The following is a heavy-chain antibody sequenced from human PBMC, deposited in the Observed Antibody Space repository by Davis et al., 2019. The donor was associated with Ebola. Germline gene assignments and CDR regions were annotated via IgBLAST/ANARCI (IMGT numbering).Heavy chain of an antibody. CDR2: ISGISGNS. CDR1: GFTFNSYS. V-gene: IGHV3-23*01. J-gene: IGHJ4*02. CDR3: AKVGRDYGDNAFDF. D-gene: IGHD4-17*01. Sequence: GESLKISCAASGFTFNSYSMTWVRQAPGKGLEWVPLISGISGNSYSADSVKGRFTISRDNSKNTLFLQMNSLRAEDTAIYYCAKVGRDYGDNAFDFWGQGTLVTVSS.